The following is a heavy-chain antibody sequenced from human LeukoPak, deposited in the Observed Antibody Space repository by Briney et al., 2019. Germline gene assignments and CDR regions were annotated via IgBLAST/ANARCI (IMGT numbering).Heavy chain of an antibody. V-gene: IGHV3-30*03. J-gene: IGHJ4*02. Sequence: GRSLRLSCAASGFTFSSYGMHWVRQAPGKGLEWVAVISYDGSHKYYKDSVKGRFTISRDNSKKMLYLQMDSLRAEDTAVYYCAREDYGNYFFDFWGQGTLVTVPS. CDR2: ISYDGSHK. D-gene: IGHD4-11*01. CDR1: GFTFSSYG. CDR3: AREDYGNYFFDF.